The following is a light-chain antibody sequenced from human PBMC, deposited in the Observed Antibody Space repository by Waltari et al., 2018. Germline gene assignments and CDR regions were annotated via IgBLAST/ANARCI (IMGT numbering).Light chain of an antibody. J-gene: IGKJ4*01. CDR2: KAS. CDR1: QSISSW. CDR3: QQYNSYSPVT. V-gene: IGKV1-5*03. Sequence: DIQMTQSPSTLSASVGDRVTITCRASQSISSWLAWYQQKPGKAPKLLIYKASSLESGVPSRFTGSGSGTEFTLTICSLQPDDFATYYCQQYNSYSPVTFGGGTKVEIK.